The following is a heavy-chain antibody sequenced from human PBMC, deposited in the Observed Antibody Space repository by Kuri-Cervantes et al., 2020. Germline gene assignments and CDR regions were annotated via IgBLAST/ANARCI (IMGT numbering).Heavy chain of an antibody. CDR1: GFSFSTYG. J-gene: IGHJ4*02. V-gene: IGHV3-30*02. D-gene: IGHD4-23*01. CDR3: AKDSGSRIRWANSFDY. CDR2: IRSDASII. Sequence: GGSLRLSCAASGFSFSTYGMHWVRQAPDKGLEWVAFIRSDASIIHYSDSVRGRFTISRDNSKNTLYLQMNSLRAEDTAVYYCAKDSGSRIRWANSFDYWGQGTLVTVSS.